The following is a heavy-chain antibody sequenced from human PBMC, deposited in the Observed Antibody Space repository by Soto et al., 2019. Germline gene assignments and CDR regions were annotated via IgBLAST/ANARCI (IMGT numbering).Heavy chain of an antibody. CDR1: GGSFSGYY. Sequence: SETLSLTCAVYGGSFSGYYWSWIRQPPGKGLEWIGEINHSGSTNYNPSLKSRVTISVDTSKNQFSLKLSSVTAADTAVYYCARESDSSGKGRDVWGQGTTVTVTS. D-gene: IGHD3-22*01. J-gene: IGHJ6*02. CDR2: INHSGST. CDR3: ARESDSSGKGRDV. V-gene: IGHV4-34*01.